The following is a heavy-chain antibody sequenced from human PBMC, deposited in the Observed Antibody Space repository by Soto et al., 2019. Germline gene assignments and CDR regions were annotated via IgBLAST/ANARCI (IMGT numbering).Heavy chain of an antibody. Sequence: SETLSLTCTVSGGSISSSSYYWGWIRQPPGKGLEWIGSIYYSGSTYYNPSLKSRVTISVDTSKNQFSLKLSSVTAADTAVYYCARLPPRYYYGSGTFDYWGQGTLVTVSS. CDR1: GGSISSSSYY. D-gene: IGHD3-10*01. CDR3: ARLPPRYYYGSGTFDY. J-gene: IGHJ4*02. CDR2: IYYSGST. V-gene: IGHV4-39*01.